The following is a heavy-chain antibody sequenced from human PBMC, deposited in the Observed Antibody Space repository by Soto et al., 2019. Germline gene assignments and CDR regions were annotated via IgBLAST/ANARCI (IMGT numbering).Heavy chain of an antibody. CDR3: AHAYGGRSLY. CDR2: IYWDDSK. J-gene: IGHJ4*02. CDR1: GFSLTTDRVG. Sequence: QITLKESGPTLVKPTQTLTLTCTFSGFSLTTDRVGVGWIRQPPGEALEWLAVIYWDDSKTYRPSLESRLTTAQDPSKTPVALTMTNMDSLDTATYYSAHAYGGRSLYWGQGTLVTVSS. V-gene: IGHV2-5*02. D-gene: IGHD1-26*01.